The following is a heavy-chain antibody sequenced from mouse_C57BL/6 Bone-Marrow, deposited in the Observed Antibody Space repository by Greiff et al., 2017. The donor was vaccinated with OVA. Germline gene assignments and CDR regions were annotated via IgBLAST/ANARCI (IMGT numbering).Heavy chain of an antibody. CDR2: ISSGGGYI. CDR1: GFTFSSYA. J-gene: IGHJ3*01. CDR3: TSRYVGGDDFAY. V-gene: IGHV5-9-1*02. Sequence: EVKLMESGEGFVKPGGSLKLSCAASGFTFSSYAMSWVRQTPEKRLEWVAYISSGGGYIYYADNVKGRFTFSRDNSCNTLYLQMSSLKSEDTAVYYCTSRYVGGDDFAYWGQGTLVTVSA. D-gene: IGHD2-3*01.